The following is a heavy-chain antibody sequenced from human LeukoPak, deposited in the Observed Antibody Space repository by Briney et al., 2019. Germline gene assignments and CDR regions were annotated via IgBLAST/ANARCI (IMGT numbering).Heavy chain of an antibody. CDR1: GYTFTSYG. CDR3: ARVGFQQYYDILTGYYNRYFDY. V-gene: IGHV1-18*01. CDR2: ISAYNGNT. Sequence: ASVTVSCKASGYTFTSYGISWVRQAPGQGLEWMGWISAYNGNTNYAQKLQGRVTMTTDTSTSTAYMELRSLRSDDTAVYYCARVGFQQYYDILTGYYNRYFDYWGQGTLVTVSS. J-gene: IGHJ4*02. D-gene: IGHD3-9*01.